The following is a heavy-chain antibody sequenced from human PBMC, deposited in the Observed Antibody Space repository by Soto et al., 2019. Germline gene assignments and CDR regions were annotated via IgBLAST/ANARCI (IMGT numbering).Heavy chain of an antibody. CDR3: AKAARSIKYSYYGMDV. J-gene: IGHJ6*02. CDR1: GFTFSSYD. V-gene: IGHV3-23*01. CDR2: ISGSGGST. Sequence: EVQLLESGGGLVQPGGSLRLSCAASGFTFSSYDMNWVRQAPGKGLEWVSGISGSGGSTDYADSVKGRFTISRDNSKNTLYLQMNSLRAEDTAVYYCAKAARSIKYSYYGMDVWGQGTTVTVSS.